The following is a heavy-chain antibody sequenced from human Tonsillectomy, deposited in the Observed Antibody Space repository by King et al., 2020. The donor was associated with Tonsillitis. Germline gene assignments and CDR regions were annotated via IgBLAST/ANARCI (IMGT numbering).Heavy chain of an antibody. CDR1: GGSFSGYY. V-gene: IGHV4-34*01. D-gene: IGHD5-18*01. CDR3: ARAGYSYGYFDY. Sequence: VQLQQWGAGLLKPSETLSLTCAVYGGSFSGYYWSWIRQPPGKGLEWIGEINHSGSTNYNPSLKSRVTISVDTSKNQFSLKLSSLTAADTAVYYCARAGYSYGYFDYWGQGTLVTVSS. J-gene: IGHJ4*02. CDR2: INHSGST.